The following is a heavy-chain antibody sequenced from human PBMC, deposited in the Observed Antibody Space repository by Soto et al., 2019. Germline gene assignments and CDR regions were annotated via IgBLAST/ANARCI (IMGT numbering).Heavy chain of an antibody. CDR2: IYYSGST. V-gene: IGHV4-59*01. Sequence: ETLSLTCTVSGGSISSYYWSWIRQPPGKGLEWIGYIYYSGSTNFNPSLKSRVTTSVDTSKNQFSLKLSSVTAADTAVYYCARATGGVGTGYYAGFGYWGQGTLVTVSS. CDR3: ARATGGVGTGYYAGFGY. D-gene: IGHD2-21*02. CDR1: GGSISSYY. J-gene: IGHJ4*02.